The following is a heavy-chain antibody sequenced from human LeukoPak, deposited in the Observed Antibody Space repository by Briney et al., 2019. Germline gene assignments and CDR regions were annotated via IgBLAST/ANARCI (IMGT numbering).Heavy chain of an antibody. CDR3: TRATVPELDFDF. V-gene: IGHV4-39*01. D-gene: IGHD1-26*01. Sequence: PSETLSLTCTVSGGPISSSSYYWGWIRQPPGKGLEWIGSIYYSGSTYYNPSLKSRVTISVDTSKNQFSLKLSSVTAADTAVYYCTRATVPELDFDFWGQGTLLTVSS. J-gene: IGHJ4*02. CDR1: GGPISSSSYY. CDR2: IYYSGST.